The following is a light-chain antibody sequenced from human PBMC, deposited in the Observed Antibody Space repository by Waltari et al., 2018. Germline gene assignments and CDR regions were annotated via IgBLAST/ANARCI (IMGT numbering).Light chain of an antibody. J-gene: IGKJ4*01. V-gene: IGKV3-20*01. Sequence: TWVHQKRGQPPRVRIYGACSGVTGILTRCSGSGSGTYFTLTISRLEPEDVAVYYCQKYDASSVTFGGGTKVDMK. CDR3: QKYDASSVT. CDR2: GAC.